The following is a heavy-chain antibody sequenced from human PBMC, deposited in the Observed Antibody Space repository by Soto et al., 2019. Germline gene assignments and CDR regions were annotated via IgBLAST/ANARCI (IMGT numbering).Heavy chain of an antibody. CDR3: ARSEIAAAGRWDYYYYYMDV. CDR2: INHSGST. J-gene: IGHJ6*03. V-gene: IGHV4-34*01. Sequence: SETLSLTCAVYGRPFSGYYWSGIRQPPGKGLEWIGAINHSGSTNYNPSLKSRVTISVDTSKNKFSLHMSSVTASDTAVYYCARSEIAAAGRWDYYYYYMDVWGKGTTVTVSS. CDR1: GRPFSGYY. D-gene: IGHD6-13*01.